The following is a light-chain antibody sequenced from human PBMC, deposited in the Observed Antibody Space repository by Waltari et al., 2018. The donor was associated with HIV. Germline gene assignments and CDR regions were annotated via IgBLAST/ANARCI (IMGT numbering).Light chain of an antibody. CDR3: GTWDTSLSAGV. V-gene: IGLV1-51*02. J-gene: IGLJ1*01. CDR2: ENY. CDR1: SPNVGENY. Sequence: QSVLTQPPSVSAAPGQKVTISCSGSSPNVGENYVSWYQHLPGTAPKLLIYENYRRPSGIPDRFSGSRSGTSATLGITGLQTGDEGDYYCGTWDTSLSAGVFGTGTKVTVL.